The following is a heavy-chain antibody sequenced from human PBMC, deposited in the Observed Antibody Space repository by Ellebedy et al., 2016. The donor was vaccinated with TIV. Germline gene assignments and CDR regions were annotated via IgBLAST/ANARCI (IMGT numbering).Heavy chain of an antibody. J-gene: IGHJ5*02. CDR1: GYSFTTRW. Sequence: GESLKISCQGSGYSFTTRWIGWARQMPGKGLEWVGIIHPADSHTKYSPSFQGQVTISPDKSISTAYLQLSNLKASDTAIYYCSIAVDGTTWFDPWGQGTLVTVSS. CDR2: IHPADSHT. CDR3: SIAVDGTTWFDP. D-gene: IGHD5-24*01. V-gene: IGHV5-51*01.